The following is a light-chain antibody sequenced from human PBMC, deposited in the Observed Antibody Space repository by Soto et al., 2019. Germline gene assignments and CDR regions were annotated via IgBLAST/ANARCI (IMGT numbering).Light chain of an antibody. CDR1: QSVSNY. Sequence: IQMTQSPTALSASVGDRFTITCRASQSVSNYLNWYQQKVGKAPQLLIYFASTLQKGVPSRFSGSGSGTDFTLTISSLQPEDFATYFCQQSYTTHLTFGGGTKVDIK. CDR3: QQSYTTHLT. V-gene: IGKV1-39*01. CDR2: FAS. J-gene: IGKJ4*01.